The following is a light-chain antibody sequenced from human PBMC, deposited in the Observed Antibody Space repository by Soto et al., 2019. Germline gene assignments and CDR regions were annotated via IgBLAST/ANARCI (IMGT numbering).Light chain of an antibody. CDR1: QSVSSN. Sequence: EIVMTPSPATLSASPGERATLSCRASQSVSSNLAWYQQKPGQAPRLLIYGASTRATGIPARFSGSGSGTEFTLTISSLQSEDFAVYYCQLYNNWPRTFGQGTKVDI. V-gene: IGKV3-15*01. CDR3: QLYNNWPRT. J-gene: IGKJ1*01. CDR2: GAS.